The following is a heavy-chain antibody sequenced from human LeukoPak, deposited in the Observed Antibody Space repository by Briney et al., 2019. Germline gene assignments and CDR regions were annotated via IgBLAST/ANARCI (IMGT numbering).Heavy chain of an antibody. J-gene: IGHJ6*02. V-gene: IGHV4-59*01. CDR2: IYYSGST. CDR3: ARVNRQKSYYYYGMDV. Sequence: SETLSLTCTVSGGSISSYYWSWIRQPPGKGLEWIGYIYYSGSTNYNPSLKSRVTISVDTSKNQFSLKLSSVTAADTAVYYYARVNRQKSYYYYGMDVWGQGTTVTVSS. CDR1: GGSISSYY.